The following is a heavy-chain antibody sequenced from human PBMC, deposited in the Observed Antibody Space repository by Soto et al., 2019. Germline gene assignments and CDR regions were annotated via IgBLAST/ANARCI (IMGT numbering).Heavy chain of an antibody. CDR3: ARESPPDYYDILTGFYYYGMDV. CDR1: GGSISSGGYY. D-gene: IGHD3-9*01. J-gene: IGHJ6*02. V-gene: IGHV4-31*03. CDR2: IYYSGST. Sequence: SETLSLTCTVSGGSISSGGYYWSWIRQHPGKGLEWIGCIYYSGSTYYNPSLKSRVTISVDTSKNQFSLKLSSVTAADTAVYYCARESPPDYYDILTGFYYYGMDVWGQGTTV.